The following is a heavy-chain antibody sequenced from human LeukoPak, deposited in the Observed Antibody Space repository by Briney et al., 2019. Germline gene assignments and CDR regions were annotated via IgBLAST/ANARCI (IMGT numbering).Heavy chain of an antibody. CDR1: GASVTDYY. V-gene: IGHV4-59*02. D-gene: IGHD7-27*01. J-gene: IGHJ5*02. CDR2: IHHSGNS. CDR3: TRGHWGLQS. Sequence: PSETLSLTCTVSGASVTDYYWGWTRQSPGKGLEWISYIHHSGNSDYNPSLRSRVTTSLDTSKNQFSMNLISVTAADTAVYYCTRGHWGLQSWSQGTLVTVSS.